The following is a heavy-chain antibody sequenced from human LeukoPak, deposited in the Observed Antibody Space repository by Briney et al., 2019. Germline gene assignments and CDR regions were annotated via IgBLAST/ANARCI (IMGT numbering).Heavy chain of an antibody. Sequence: SETLSLTCTVSGGSISSSSYYWGWIRQPPGKGLEWLGSIYYSGSTYYNPPLKSRVTISVDTSKNLYSLKLSSVTAADTAVYYCAREPSVYYDFWSGYSGFDYWGQGTLVTVSS. CDR3: AREPSVYYDFWSGYSGFDY. D-gene: IGHD3-3*01. CDR2: IYYSGST. V-gene: IGHV4-39*07. CDR1: GGSISSSSYY. J-gene: IGHJ4*02.